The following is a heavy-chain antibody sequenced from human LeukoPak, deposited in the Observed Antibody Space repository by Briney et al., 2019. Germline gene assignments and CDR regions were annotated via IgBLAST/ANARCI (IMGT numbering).Heavy chain of an antibody. CDR1: GYSFTSYW. Sequence: GESLKISCKGSGYSFTSYWIGWVRQMPGKGLEWMGIIYPGDSDTRYSPSFQGQVTISADKSISTAYLQWSSLKASDTAMYYCARLRRTTVTTYYFDYWGQGTLVTVSS. V-gene: IGHV5-51*01. J-gene: IGHJ4*02. CDR2: IYPGDSDT. D-gene: IGHD4-17*01. CDR3: ARLRRTTVTTYYFDY.